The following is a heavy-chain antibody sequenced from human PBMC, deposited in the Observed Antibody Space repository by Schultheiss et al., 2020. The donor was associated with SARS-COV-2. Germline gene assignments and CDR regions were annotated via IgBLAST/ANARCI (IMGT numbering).Heavy chain of an antibody. CDR2: INPNSGGT. V-gene: IGHV1-2*06. J-gene: IGHJ2*01. CDR3: ARGLCRSTSCYDWYFDL. Sequence: ASVKVSCKASGYTFTGYYMHWVRQAPGQGLEWMGRINPNSGGTNYAQKFQGRVTMTRDTSISTAYMELSRLRSEDTAVYYCARGLCRSTSCYDWYFDLWGRGTLVTVSS. CDR1: GYTFTGYY. D-gene: IGHD2-2*01.